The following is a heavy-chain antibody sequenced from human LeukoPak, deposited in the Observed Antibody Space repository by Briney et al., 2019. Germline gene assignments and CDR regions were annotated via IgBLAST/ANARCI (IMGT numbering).Heavy chain of an antibody. CDR1: GFSFSTSGVG. J-gene: IGHJ5*02. CDR3: AHSGWYYDFWSGYPFDP. D-gene: IGHD3-3*01. Sequence: SGPTLVNPTQTLTLTCTFSGFSFSTSGVGVGWIRQPPGRALEWLALIYWDDSKLYSPSLKSRLTKDTSKNQVVLSMTNMDPVDTATYYCAHSGWYYDFWSGYPFDPWGQGTLVTVSS. V-gene: IGHV2-5*02. CDR2: IYWDDSK.